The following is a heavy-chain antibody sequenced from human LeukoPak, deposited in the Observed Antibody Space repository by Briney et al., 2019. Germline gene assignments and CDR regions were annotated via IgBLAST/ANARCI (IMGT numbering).Heavy chain of an antibody. D-gene: IGHD2-2*01. V-gene: IGHV3-43*02. CDR3: AKDRDQLLWSWYFDL. Sequence: PSETLSLTCTVSGGSLSSYYWSWVRQAPGKGLEWVSAISGSGGSTYYADSVKGRFTISRDNSKNSLYLQMNSLRTEDTALYYCAKDRDQLLWSWYFDLWGRGTLVTVSS. J-gene: IGHJ2*01. CDR2: ISGSGGST. CDR1: GGSLSSYY.